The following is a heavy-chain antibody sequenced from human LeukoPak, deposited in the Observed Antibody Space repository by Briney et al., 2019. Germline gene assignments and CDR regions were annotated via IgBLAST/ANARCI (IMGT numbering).Heavy chain of an antibody. Sequence: GGSLRLSCAASGFTFSSYSMNWVRQAPGKGLEWVSYTSSSSSTIYYADSVKGRFTISRDNAKNSLYLQMNSLRAEDTAVYYCASPTMVRGVSGDVADYWGQGTLVTVSS. D-gene: IGHD3-10*01. CDR1: GFTFSSYS. V-gene: IGHV3-48*01. CDR2: TSSSSSTI. CDR3: ASPTMVRGVSGDVADY. J-gene: IGHJ4*02.